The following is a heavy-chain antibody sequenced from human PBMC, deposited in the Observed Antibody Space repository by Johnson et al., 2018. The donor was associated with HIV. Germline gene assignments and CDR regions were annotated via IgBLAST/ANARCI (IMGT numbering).Heavy chain of an antibody. J-gene: IGHJ3*02. CDR3: AREGDSSGMVFLDAFDI. CDR2: IRYDGSNK. V-gene: IGHV3-30*02. Sequence: VQLVESGGGMVQPGGSLRLSCAASGFTFSSYGMHWVRQAPGKGLEWVAFIRYDGSNKYYADSVKGRFTISRDNSKNTLYLQMNSLRAEDTAVYYCAREGDSSGMVFLDAFDIWGQGTMVTVSS. CDR1: GFTFSSYG. D-gene: IGHD6-25*01.